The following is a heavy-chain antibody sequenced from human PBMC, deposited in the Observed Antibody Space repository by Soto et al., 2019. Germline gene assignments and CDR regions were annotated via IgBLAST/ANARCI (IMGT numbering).Heavy chain of an antibody. CDR1: GGTFSSYA. D-gene: IGHD4-17*01. CDR3: ATLGMTTVTYYYYGMDV. CDR2: IIPIFGTA. J-gene: IGHJ6*02. V-gene: IGHV1-69*13. Sequence: GASVKVSCKASGGTFSSYAISWVRQAPGQGLEWMGGIIPIFGTANYAQKFQGRVTITADESTSTAYMELSSLRSEDTAVYYCATLGMTTVTYYYYGMDVWGQGTTVTVSS.